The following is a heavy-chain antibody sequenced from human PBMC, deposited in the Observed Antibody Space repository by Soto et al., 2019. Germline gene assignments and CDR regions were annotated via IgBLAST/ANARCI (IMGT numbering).Heavy chain of an antibody. D-gene: IGHD3-10*01. CDR2: ISYDGSNK. Sequence: QVQLVESGGGVVQPGRSLRLSCAASGFTFSSYGMHWVRQAPGKGLEWVAVISYDGSNKYYADSVKGRFTISRDNSKNTLYLQMNSLKAQDTAVYYCAKWAMVRGVTDFDYWGQGTLVTVSS. J-gene: IGHJ4*02. CDR1: GFTFSSYG. V-gene: IGHV3-30*18. CDR3: AKWAMVRGVTDFDY.